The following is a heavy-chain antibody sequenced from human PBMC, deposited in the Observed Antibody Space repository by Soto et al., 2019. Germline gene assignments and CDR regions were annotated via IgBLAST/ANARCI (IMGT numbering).Heavy chain of an antibody. V-gene: IGHV3-23*01. CDR3: AKDLRFLEWLYFGYYFDY. CDR2: ISGSGGST. D-gene: IGHD3-3*01. J-gene: IGHJ4*02. Sequence: GGSLRLSCAASGFTFSSYAMSWVRQAPGKGLEWVSAISGSGGSTYYADSVKGRFTISRDNSKNTLYLQMNSLRAEDTAVYYCAKDLRFLEWLYFGYYFDYWGQGTLVTVSS. CDR1: GFTFSSYA.